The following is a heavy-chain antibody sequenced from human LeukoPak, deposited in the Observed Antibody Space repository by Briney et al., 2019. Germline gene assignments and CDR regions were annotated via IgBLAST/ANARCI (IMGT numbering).Heavy chain of an antibody. V-gene: IGHV1-69*04. J-gene: IGHJ5*02. D-gene: IGHD3-3*01. CDR2: IIPILGIA. CDR3: ARGGGYRPYYDFWSGYPEDYNWFDP. Sequence: ASVKVSCKASGGTFSSYAISWVRQAPGQGLEWMGRIIPILGIANYAQKFQGRVTMTRNTSISTAYMELSSLRSEDTAVYYCARGGGYRPYYDFWSGYPEDYNWFDPWGQGTLVTVSS. CDR1: GGTFSSYA.